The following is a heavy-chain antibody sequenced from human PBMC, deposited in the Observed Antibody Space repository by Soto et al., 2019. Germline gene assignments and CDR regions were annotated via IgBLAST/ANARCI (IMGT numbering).Heavy chain of an antibody. J-gene: IGHJ3*01. V-gene: IGHV4-34*01. D-gene: IGHD2-15*01. Sequence: PSETLSLTCAVYGGSVSGYYWSWLRQPPGRVLEWIGEINHSGSTNYNPSLKSRVTISVDTSKNQFSLKLSSVTAADTAVYYCARGRLGYCSGGSCYSRDFAFDLWGQGTMVT. CDR1: GGSVSGYY. CDR2: INHSGST. CDR3: ARGRLGYCSGGSCYSRDFAFDL.